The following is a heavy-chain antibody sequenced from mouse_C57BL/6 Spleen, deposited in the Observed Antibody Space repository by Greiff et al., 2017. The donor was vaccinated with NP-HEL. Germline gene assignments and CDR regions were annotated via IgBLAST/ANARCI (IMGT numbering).Heavy chain of an antibody. V-gene: IGHV1-50*01. J-gene: IGHJ2*01. D-gene: IGHD1-1*01. Sequence: QVQLQQSGAELVKPGASVKLSCKASGYTFTSYWMQWVKQRPGQGLEWIGEIDPSDSYTNYNQKFKGKATLTVDTSSSTAYMQLSSLTSEDSAVYYCALYGSRGGVYFDYWGQGTTLTVSS. CDR3: ALYGSRGGVYFDY. CDR1: GYTFTSYW. CDR2: IDPSDSYT.